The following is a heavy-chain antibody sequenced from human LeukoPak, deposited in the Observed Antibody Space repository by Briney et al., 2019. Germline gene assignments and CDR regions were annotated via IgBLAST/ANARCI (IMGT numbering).Heavy chain of an antibody. D-gene: IGHD3-16*02. CDR3: ARGYPEGYMITFGGAIATYYFDY. V-gene: IGHV4-30-2*01. CDR2: IYHSGST. Sequence: SETLSLTCAVSGGSISSGGYSWSWIRQPPGKGLEWIGYIYHSGSTYYNPSLKSRVTISVDTSKNQFFLKLSSVTAADTAVYYCARGYPEGYMITFGGAIATYYFDYWGQGTLVTVSS. J-gene: IGHJ4*02. CDR1: GGSISSGGYS.